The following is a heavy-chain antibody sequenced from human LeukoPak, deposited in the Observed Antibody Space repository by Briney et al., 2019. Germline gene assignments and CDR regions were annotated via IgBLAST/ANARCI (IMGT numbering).Heavy chain of an antibody. CDR3: ARDTDDYYDSSGYLTNII. Sequence: ASVKVSCKASGGTFSSYAISWVRQAPGQGLEWMGGIIPIFGTANYAQKFQGRVTITADESTSKAYMELSSLRSEDTAVYYCARDTDDYYDSSGYLTNIIWGQATMVTVSS. CDR2: IIPIFGTA. D-gene: IGHD3-22*01. CDR1: GGTFSSYA. J-gene: IGHJ3*02. V-gene: IGHV1-69*13.